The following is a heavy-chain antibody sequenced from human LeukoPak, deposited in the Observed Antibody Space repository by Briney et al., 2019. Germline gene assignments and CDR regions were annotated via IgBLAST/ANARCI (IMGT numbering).Heavy chain of an antibody. CDR1: GGSISSYY. Sequence: SETLSLTCTVSGGSISSYYWSWVRQPAGKGLEWIGRIYTSGSTNYNPSLKSRVTMSVDTSKNQFSLKLSSVTAADTAVYYSTRDGGWLTSFDYWGQGTLVTVSS. CDR3: TRDGGWLTSFDY. CDR2: IYTSGST. D-gene: IGHD2-15*01. J-gene: IGHJ4*02. V-gene: IGHV4-4*07.